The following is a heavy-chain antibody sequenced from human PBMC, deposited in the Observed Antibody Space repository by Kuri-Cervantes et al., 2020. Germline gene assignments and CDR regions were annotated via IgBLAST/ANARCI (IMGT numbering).Heavy chain of an antibody. CDR1: GFTFSNAW. Sequence: GGSLRLSCAASGFTFSNAWMSWVRQAPGKGLEWVAVISFDGSTQYYADSVKGRFAISRDTSKNTLFLHLNSLRPEDTALYYCAREKGFTSGYDYWGQGTLVTVSS. CDR3: AREKGFTSGYDY. D-gene: IGHD5-12*01. CDR2: ISFDGSTQ. V-gene: IGHV3-30*09. J-gene: IGHJ4*02.